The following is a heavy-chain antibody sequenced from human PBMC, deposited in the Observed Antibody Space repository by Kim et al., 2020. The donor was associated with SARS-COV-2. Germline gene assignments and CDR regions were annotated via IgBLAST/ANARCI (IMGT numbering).Heavy chain of an antibody. Sequence: GGSLRLSCAASGFTFSTYTMNWVRQAPGKGLEWVSSISSGSSYIYYADSVKGRFTISRDHAKSSLYLQMNSLRAEDTAVYYCARDGFGDYYFDYWGQGTLVTVSS. V-gene: IGHV3-21*06. J-gene: IGHJ4*02. CDR3: ARDGFGDYYFDY. CDR1: GFTFSTYT. D-gene: IGHD4-17*01. CDR2: ISSGSSYI.